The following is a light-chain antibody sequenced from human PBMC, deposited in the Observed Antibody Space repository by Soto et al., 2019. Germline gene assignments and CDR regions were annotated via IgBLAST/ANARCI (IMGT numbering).Light chain of an antibody. CDR3: GGWDESLSGPV. Sequence: QSVLTQPPSASGTPGQRVNISCSGSSSNIGSNYVYWYRQFPGTAPKLLIQRNNQRPSGVPARFSGSKSGTSASLAISGLRSEDQAHYSSGGWDESLSGPVFGGGTKVTV. V-gene: IGLV1-47*01. J-gene: IGLJ2*01. CDR1: SSNIGSNY. CDR2: RNN.